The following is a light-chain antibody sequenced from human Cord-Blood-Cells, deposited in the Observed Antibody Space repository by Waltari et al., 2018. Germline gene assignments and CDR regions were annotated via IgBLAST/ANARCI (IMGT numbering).Light chain of an antibody. CDR2: AAS. Sequence: DIQLTQSPSFLSASVGDRVTITCRASQGISSYLAWYQQKPGKAPKLLIYAASTLQSGVPSMVSCIGSGTEFTLTISSLQPEDFATYYCQQLNSYPRTFGQGTKVEIK. CDR3: QQLNSYPRT. J-gene: IGKJ1*01. V-gene: IGKV1-9*01. CDR1: QGISSY.